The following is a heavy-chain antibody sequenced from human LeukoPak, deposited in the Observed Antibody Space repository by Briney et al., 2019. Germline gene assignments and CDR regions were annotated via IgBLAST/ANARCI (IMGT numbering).Heavy chain of an antibody. Sequence: PSETLSLTCTVSGGSISSSTYYWGWIRQPPGKGLEWIGNIYYSGSTYYNPSLKSRVTISVDTSKNQFSLKLSSVTAADTAVYYCARQTPENYYDSRGFLDYWGQGTLVTVSS. V-gene: IGHV4-39*01. CDR3: ARQTPENYYDSRGFLDY. D-gene: IGHD3-22*01. CDR2: IYYSGST. CDR1: GGSISSSTYY. J-gene: IGHJ4*02.